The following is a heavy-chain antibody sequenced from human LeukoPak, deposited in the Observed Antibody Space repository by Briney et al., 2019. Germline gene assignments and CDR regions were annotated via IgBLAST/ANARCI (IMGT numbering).Heavy chain of an antibody. J-gene: IGHJ6*02. D-gene: IGHD3-10*01. CDR3: AKGHGGSGSYYDYYYGMDV. CDR1: GFTFSSYG. Sequence: PGGSLRLSCAASGFTFSSYGMHWVRQAPGKGLEWVSGILYDGTNKYYTDSVKGRFTISRDNSQNTLYLQMNSLRAEDTAVYYCAKGHGGSGSYYDYYYGMDVWGQGTTVTVSS. V-gene: IGHV3-30*18. CDR2: ILYDGTNK.